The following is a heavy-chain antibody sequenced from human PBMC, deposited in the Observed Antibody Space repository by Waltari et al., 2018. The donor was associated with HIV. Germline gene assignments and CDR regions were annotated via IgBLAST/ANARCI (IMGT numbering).Heavy chain of an antibody. D-gene: IGHD3-3*01. CDR3: ARGPDFWSGYPYNWFDP. CDR2: INHSGST. CDR1: GGSFSGYY. J-gene: IGHJ5*02. V-gene: IGHV4-34*01. Sequence: QVQLQQWGAGLLKPSETLSLTCAVYGGSFSGYYWSWIRQPPGKGLAWIGEINHSGSTNYNPSLKSRVTISVDTSKNQFSLKLSSVTAADTAVYYCARGPDFWSGYPYNWFDPWGQGTLVTVSS.